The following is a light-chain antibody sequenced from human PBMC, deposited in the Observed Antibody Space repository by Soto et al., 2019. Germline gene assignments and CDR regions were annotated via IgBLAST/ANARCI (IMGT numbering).Light chain of an antibody. Sequence: QSVLTQPAAVSGSPGQSITISCTGTSRDVGAFESVSWYQQHPDKAPKLIIYEVSNRPSGVPNRFSGSKSGNTASLTISGLQAEDEADYYCSSYTGSTTLVMFGGGTKLTVL. CDR1: SRDVGAFES. J-gene: IGLJ3*02. CDR3: SSYTGSTTLVM. CDR2: EVS. V-gene: IGLV2-14*01.